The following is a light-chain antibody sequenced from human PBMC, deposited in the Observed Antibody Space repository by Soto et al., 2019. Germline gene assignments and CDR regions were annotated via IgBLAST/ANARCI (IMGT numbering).Light chain of an antibody. CDR1: QSVSSSY. CDR2: GAS. V-gene: IGKV3-20*01. Sequence: EIVLTQSAGTLSLSPGERATLSCRASQSVSSSYLAWYQQKPGQAPRLLIYGASSRATGIPDRFSGSGSGTDFTLTISTLEPEDFAVYYCQQYGSSPGWTFGQGTKVEIK. CDR3: QQYGSSPGWT. J-gene: IGKJ1*01.